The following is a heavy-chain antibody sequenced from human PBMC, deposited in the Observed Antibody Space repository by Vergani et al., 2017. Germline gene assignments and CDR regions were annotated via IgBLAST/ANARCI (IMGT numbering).Heavy chain of an antibody. CDR3: ARHLRGYSYGVFDY. D-gene: IGHD5-18*01. V-gene: IGHV4-38-2*01. Sequence: QVQLQESGPGLVKPSETLSLTCAVSGYSISSGDYWGWIRQPPGKGLEWIGSIYASGSTYYSPSLKSRVAISIDTSKNHFSLRLSSVTAADTAVYYCARHLRGYSYGVFDYWGQGREVTVSS. CDR2: IYASGST. J-gene: IGHJ4*02. CDR1: GYSISSGDY.